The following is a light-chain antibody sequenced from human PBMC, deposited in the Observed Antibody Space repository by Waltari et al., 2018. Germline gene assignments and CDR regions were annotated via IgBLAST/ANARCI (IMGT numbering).Light chain of an antibody. CDR3: QQRSNWPRLT. V-gene: IGKV3-11*01. CDR2: DAS. J-gene: IGKJ4*01. Sequence: VLTQSPATLSLSPGQIATLSCTASQSVSSYLAWYQQKPGQAPRLLIYDASNRANGIPARFSGSGSGTDFTLTISSLEPEDFAVYYCQQRSNWPRLTFGGGTKVEIK. CDR1: QSVSSY.